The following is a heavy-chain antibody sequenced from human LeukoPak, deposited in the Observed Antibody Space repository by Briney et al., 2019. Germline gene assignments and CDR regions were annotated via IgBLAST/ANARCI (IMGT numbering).Heavy chain of an antibody. CDR3: ARVRQQLVPNYFDY. D-gene: IGHD6-13*01. J-gene: IGHJ4*02. Sequence: SETLSLTCAVYGGSISGYYWSWIRQPPGKGLEWIGEINHSGSTNYNPSLKSRVTISVDTSKNQFSLKLSSVTAADTAVYYCARVRQQLVPNYFDYWGQGTLVTVSS. CDR2: INHSGST. V-gene: IGHV4-34*01. CDR1: GGSISGYY.